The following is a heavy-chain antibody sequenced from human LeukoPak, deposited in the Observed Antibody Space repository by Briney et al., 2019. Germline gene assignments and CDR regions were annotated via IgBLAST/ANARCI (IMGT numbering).Heavy chain of an antibody. J-gene: IGHJ4*02. Sequence: GGSLRLSCAASGFTFSSYWMHWVRQAPGKGLVWVSRINSDGRSTTYADSVEGRFTMSRDNAKNTLYLQMNSLRAEDTAVYYCARECESSSTCFYWGQGALVTVSS. CDR2: INSDGRST. CDR1: GFTFSSYW. D-gene: IGHD6-13*01. V-gene: IGHV3-74*01. CDR3: ARECESSSTCFY.